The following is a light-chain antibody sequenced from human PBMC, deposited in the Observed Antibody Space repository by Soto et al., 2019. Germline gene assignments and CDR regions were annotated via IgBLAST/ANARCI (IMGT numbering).Light chain of an antibody. CDR2: DAS. Sequence: ECVLTQSPATLSLSPGERATLSCRASQSVSNYLAWYQQRPGQAPRLLIYDASSRATGIPARFSGSGSGTDFTLTISSLEPEDFAVYYCQRRSNRITFGQGTRLEIK. CDR1: QSVSNY. CDR3: QRRSNRIT. V-gene: IGKV3-11*01. J-gene: IGKJ5*01.